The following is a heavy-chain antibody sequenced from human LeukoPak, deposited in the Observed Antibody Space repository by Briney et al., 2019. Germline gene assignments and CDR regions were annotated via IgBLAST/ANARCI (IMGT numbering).Heavy chain of an antibody. J-gene: IGHJ4*02. CDR2: IWCDGSNK. CDR1: GFTFSSYG. Sequence: GRSLRLSCAASGFTFSSYGMHWVRQAPGKGLEWVAVIWCDGSNKYYADSVKGRFTISRDNSKNTLYLQMNSLRAEDTAVYYCAKDLAGGQQWLVIFDYWGQGTLVTVSS. D-gene: IGHD6-19*01. CDR3: AKDLAGGQQWLVIFDY. V-gene: IGHV3-33*06.